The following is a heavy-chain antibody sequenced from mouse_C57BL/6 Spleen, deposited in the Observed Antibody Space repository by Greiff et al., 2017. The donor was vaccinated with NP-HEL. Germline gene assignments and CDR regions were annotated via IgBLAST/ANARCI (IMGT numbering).Heavy chain of an antibody. Sequence: VQVVESGAELARPGASVKLSCKASGYTFTSYGISWVKQRTGQGLEWIGEIYPRSGNTYYNEKFKGKATLTADKSSSTAYMELRSLTSEDSAVYFCAREGDSSGLYAMDYWGQGTSVTVSS. CDR3: AREGDSSGLYAMDY. D-gene: IGHD3-2*02. J-gene: IGHJ4*01. CDR1: GYTFTSYG. V-gene: IGHV1-81*01. CDR2: IYPRSGNT.